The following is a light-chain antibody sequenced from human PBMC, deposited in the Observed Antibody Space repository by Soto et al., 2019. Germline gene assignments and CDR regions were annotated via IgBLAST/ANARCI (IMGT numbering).Light chain of an antibody. V-gene: IGKV3-15*01. Sequence: EVVMTQNTATLSVSPGEIATLSCRASQSARSSLAWHQQKTGQAPSLLIYGVSIRATGIPDRFNGSGSGTELNLTISSLQSEDFAVYDCQQYNNWPPTCGQGTRLEIK. J-gene: IGKJ5*01. CDR1: QSARSS. CDR3: QQYNNWPPT. CDR2: GVS.